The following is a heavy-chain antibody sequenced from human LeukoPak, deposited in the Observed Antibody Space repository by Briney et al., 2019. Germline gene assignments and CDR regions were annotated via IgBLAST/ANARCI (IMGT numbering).Heavy chain of an antibody. D-gene: IGHD5-18*01. V-gene: IGHV3-13*01. CDR3: ARGGDFGYSYGGYYYMDV. Sequence: GGSLRLSCAACGFTFSTYDMHWVRHATGKGLEWVSTIGTAGDTYYPGSVKGRFTISRENAKNSLYLQMNSLRAGDTAVYYCARGGDFGYSYGGYYYMDVWGKGTTVTVSS. CDR2: IGTAGDT. CDR1: GFTFSTYD. J-gene: IGHJ6*03.